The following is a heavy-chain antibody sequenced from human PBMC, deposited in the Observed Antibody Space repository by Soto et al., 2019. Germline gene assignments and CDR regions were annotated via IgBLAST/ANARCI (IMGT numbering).Heavy chain of an antibody. D-gene: IGHD2-2*01. CDR3: ARGDIVVVPAANVLYNWFDP. CDR2: INHSGST. J-gene: IGHJ5*02. Sequence: SETLSLTCAVYGGSFSDYYWSWIRQPPGKGLEWIGEINHSGSTNYNPSLKSRVTISVDTSKNQFPLKLTSVTAADTAVYYFARGDIVVVPAANVLYNWFDPWGQGNLVTVSS. V-gene: IGHV4-34*01. CDR1: GGSFSDYY.